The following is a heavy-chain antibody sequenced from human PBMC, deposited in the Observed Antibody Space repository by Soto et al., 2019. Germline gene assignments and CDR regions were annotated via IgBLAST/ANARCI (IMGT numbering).Heavy chain of an antibody. Sequence: GGSLRLSCAASGFTFSSYSMNWVRQAPGKGLEWVSSISSSSSYIYYADSVKGRFTISRDNAKNSLYLQMNSLRAEDTAVYYCARDGSGYNYGLDYWGQGTLVTVSS. J-gene: IGHJ4*02. V-gene: IGHV3-21*01. CDR2: ISSSSSYI. CDR1: GFTFSSYS. D-gene: IGHD5-12*01. CDR3: ARDGSGYNYGLDY.